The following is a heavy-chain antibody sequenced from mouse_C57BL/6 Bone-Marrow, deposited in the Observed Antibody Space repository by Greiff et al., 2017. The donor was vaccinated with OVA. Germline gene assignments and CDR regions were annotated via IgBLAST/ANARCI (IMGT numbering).Heavy chain of an antibody. J-gene: IGHJ2*01. CDR3: ARLVYYGSSYYFDY. V-gene: IGHV1-4*01. CDR2: INPSSGYT. D-gene: IGHD1-1*01. CDR1: GYTFTSYT. Sequence: QVQLQQSGAELARPGASVKMSCKASGYTFTSYTMHWVKQRPGQGLEWIGYINPSSGYTKYNQKFKDKATLTADKSSSTAYMQLSSLTSEDSAVYDCARLVYYGSSYYFDYWGQGTTLTVSS.